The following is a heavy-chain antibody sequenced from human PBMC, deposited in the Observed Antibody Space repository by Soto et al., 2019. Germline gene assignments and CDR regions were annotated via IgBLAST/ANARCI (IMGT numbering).Heavy chain of an antibody. D-gene: IGHD5-12*01. CDR2: ISDSGDRT. J-gene: IGHJ4*02. CDR3: VKGGWLDY. V-gene: IGHV3-23*01. Sequence: EVHLLESGGGWVQPGGSLRLSCAASEFTFNIFDMSWVRQAPGKGLEWVSMISDSGDRTYYAGSVRGRFTMSRDNSKNTVYLQMHSLRAEDTAIYYCVKGGWLDYWGQGTLVTVSS. CDR1: EFTFNIFD.